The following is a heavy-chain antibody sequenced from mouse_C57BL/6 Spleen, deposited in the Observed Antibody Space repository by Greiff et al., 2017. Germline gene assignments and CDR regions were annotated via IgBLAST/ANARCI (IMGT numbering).Heavy chain of an antibody. V-gene: IGHV1-59*01. CDR2: IDHSDSST. D-gene: IGHD3-1*01. Sequence: QVQLQQSGAGLVRPGTSVKLSCTASGYTFTSYGMHWVRQRPGKGLEWIGVIDHSDSSTNYNQTFKGEATLTVDKSTSTAYLQLSSLTSEDSAVYYCARAHSIIVYYFDYWGQGTTLTVSS. CDR3: ARAHSIIVYYFDY. CDR1: GYTFTSYG. J-gene: IGHJ2*01.